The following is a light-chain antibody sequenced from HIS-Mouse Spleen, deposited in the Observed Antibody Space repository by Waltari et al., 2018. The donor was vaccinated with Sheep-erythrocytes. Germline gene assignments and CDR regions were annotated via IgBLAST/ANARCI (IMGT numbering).Light chain of an antibody. J-gene: IGLJ3*02. CDR2: RNN. CDR3: AAWDDSLSGWV. CDR1: SSTLGSNY. Sequence: QSVLTQPPSASGTPGQRVTISCSGLSSTLGSNYVYWYQQLPGTAPKLLIYRNNPRPSGVPDRFSGSKSGTSASLAISGLRSEDEADYYCAAWDDSLSGWVFGGGTKLTVL. V-gene: IGLV1-47*01.